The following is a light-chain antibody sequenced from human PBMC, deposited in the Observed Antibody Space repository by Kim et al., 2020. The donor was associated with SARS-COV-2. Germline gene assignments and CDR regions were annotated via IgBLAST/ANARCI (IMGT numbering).Light chain of an antibody. Sequence: MSPGERALLSCRASQSVTTFLVWYQQKPGQVPRLLIYNAYNRATGIPARFTGGGSGTDFSLTISSLEPDDFAVYYCQQRSTWPWTFGQGTKVDIK. CDR3: QQRSTWPWT. V-gene: IGKV3-11*01. J-gene: IGKJ1*01. CDR1: QSVTTF. CDR2: NAY.